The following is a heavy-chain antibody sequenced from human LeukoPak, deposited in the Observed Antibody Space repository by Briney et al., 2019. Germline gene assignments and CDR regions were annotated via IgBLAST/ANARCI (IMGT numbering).Heavy chain of an antibody. Sequence: ASVTVSFKAAAYTFTNYSMHWMRQAPGQGLEWMGVIHPSGGSTSFAQKFQGRVTMTRDTSTSTVYMELSSLRSDDTAVYYCARGIGLDYDSSGLDWGQGTLVTVSS. V-gene: IGHV1-46*01. CDR1: AYTFTNYS. CDR2: IHPSGGST. CDR3: ARGIGLDYDSSGLD. J-gene: IGHJ4*02. D-gene: IGHD3-22*01.